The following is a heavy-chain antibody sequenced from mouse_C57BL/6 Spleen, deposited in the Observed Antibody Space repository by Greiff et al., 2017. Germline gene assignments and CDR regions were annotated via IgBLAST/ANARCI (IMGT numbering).Heavy chain of an antibody. CDR3: ARNYGSGTGFAY. Sequence: EVMLVESGGGLVKPGGSLKLSCAASGFTFSSYTMSWVRQTPEKRLEWVATISGGGGNTYYPDSVKGRFTISRDNAKNTLYPQMSSLRSEDTALYYCARNYGSGTGFAYWGQGTLVTVSA. V-gene: IGHV5-9*01. J-gene: IGHJ3*01. CDR1: GFTFSSYT. CDR2: ISGGGGNT. D-gene: IGHD1-1*01.